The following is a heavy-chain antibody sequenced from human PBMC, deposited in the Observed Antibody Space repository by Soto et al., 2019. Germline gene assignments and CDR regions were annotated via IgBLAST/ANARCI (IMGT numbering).Heavy chain of an antibody. Sequence: EVQLVESGGGLIQPGGSLRLSCAVSGFTVSNNYMSWVRQAPGKGLEGVSVIYSGGYTAYGDSVKGRFTISRDNSNNTLFFKRITLGADERAVFCGATPPGGGGYRGQGTLVTVSS. CDR1: GFTVSNNY. CDR3: ATPPGGGGY. J-gene: IGHJ4*02. V-gene: IGHV3-53*01. CDR2: IYSGGYT. D-gene: IGHD3-10*01.